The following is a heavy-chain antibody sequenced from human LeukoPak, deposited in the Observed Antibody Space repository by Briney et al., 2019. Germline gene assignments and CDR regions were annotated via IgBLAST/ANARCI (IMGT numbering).Heavy chain of an antibody. D-gene: IGHD1-1*01. V-gene: IGHV3-33*03. CDR2: IWYDGSYK. Sequence: GGSLRLSCAASGFTFSSWGMHWIRQAPDRGLEWVAFIWYDGSYKYYAESVKGRFTISRDNSKKTLYLQMNSLRAEDTAVYYCAKDVTTGTLALDYWGQGILVTVSS. CDR1: GFTFSSWG. J-gene: IGHJ4*02. CDR3: AKDVTTGTLALDY.